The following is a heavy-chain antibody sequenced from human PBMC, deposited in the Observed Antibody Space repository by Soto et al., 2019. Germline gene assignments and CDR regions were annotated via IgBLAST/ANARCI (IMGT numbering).Heavy chain of an antibody. Sequence: GGSLRLSCAASGFTFSSYGMHWARQGPGKGLEWVAVIWYDGSNRVYADSVKGRFTISKDNSKNTLYLQMNSLRAEDTAVYYCARDLSGDYGALDTWGQGTMVTVSS. D-gene: IGHD4-17*01. V-gene: IGHV3-33*01. J-gene: IGHJ3*02. CDR1: GFTFSSYG. CDR2: IWYDGSNR. CDR3: ARDLSGDYGALDT.